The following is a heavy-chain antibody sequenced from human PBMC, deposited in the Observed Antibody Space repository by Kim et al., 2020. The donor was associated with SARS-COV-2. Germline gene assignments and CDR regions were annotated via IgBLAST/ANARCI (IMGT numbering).Heavy chain of an antibody. D-gene: IGHD5-18*01. V-gene: IGHV3-23*01. CDR3: AKGKIQLWYYFDY. J-gene: IGHJ4*02. Sequence: GGSLRLSCAASGFTFSDYAMTWVRQAPGKGLEWVSVIGGRGGTTYYTDSVKGRFTISRDNSKNTLYLQMNSLRAEDTAVYYCAKGKIQLWYYFDYWGQGTLVTVSS. CDR2: IGGRGGTT. CDR1: GFTFSDYA.